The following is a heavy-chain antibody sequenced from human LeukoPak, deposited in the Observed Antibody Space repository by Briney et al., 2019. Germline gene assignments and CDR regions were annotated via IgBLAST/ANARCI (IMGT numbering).Heavy chain of an antibody. CDR1: GYTFTSYG. Sequence: ASVKVSCKASGYTFTSYGISWVRQAPGQGLEWMGGIIPIFGTANYAQKFQGRVTITADESTSTAYMELSSLRSEDTAVYYCARDNDSSGYYWSYFDYWGQGTLVTVSS. CDR2: IIPIFGTA. J-gene: IGHJ4*02. CDR3: ARDNDSSGYYWSYFDY. V-gene: IGHV1-69*13. D-gene: IGHD3-22*01.